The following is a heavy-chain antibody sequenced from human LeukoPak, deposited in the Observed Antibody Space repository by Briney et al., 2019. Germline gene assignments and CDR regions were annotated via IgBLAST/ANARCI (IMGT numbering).Heavy chain of an antibody. J-gene: IGHJ3*02. D-gene: IGHD3-10*01. Sequence: GGSLRLSCAASGFTVSSNYMTWVRQAPGKGLKWVSVIYSGGSTYYADSVKGRFTISRDNSKNTLYLQMNSLRAEDTAVYYCARDSPREGSGSYVLVGAFDIWGQGTLVTVSS. CDR2: IYSGGST. CDR1: GFTVSSNY. CDR3: ARDSPREGSGSYVLVGAFDI. V-gene: IGHV3-53*01.